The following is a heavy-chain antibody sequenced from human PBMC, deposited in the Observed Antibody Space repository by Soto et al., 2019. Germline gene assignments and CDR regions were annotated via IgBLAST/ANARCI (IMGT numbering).Heavy chain of an antibody. CDR1: GFTFSSYG. J-gene: IGHJ6*02. Sequence: QVQLVESGGGVVQPGRSLRLSCAASGFTFSSYGMHWVRQAPGKGLEWVAVISHDGSNKYYADSVKGRLTISRDNSKNTLYLQMNSLRAEDTAVYYCAKDRRPNYYYGMDVWGQGTTVTVSS. CDR3: AKDRRPNYYYGMDV. V-gene: IGHV3-30*18. CDR2: ISHDGSNK. D-gene: IGHD6-25*01.